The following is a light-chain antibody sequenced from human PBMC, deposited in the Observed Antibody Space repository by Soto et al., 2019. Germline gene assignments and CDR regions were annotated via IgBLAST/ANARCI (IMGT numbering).Light chain of an antibody. V-gene: IGKV3-11*01. CDR2: NAF. CDR1: QSVGSC. CDR3: QQRSDWPLT. Sequence: DIVLTQSPATLSLSPGERATLSCRASQSVGSCLCWYQQKPGQAPRLVIYNAFNRATGIPARFSGSGSGTEFTLTISSLEPEDFAVYYCQQRSDWPLTFGGGTKVEIK. J-gene: IGKJ4*01.